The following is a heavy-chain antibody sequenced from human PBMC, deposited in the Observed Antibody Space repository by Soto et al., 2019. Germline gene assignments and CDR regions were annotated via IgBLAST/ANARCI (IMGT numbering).Heavy chain of an antibody. V-gene: IGHV1-18*01. CDR1: GDTFASFG. J-gene: IGHJ4*02. CDR3: ARDQESITDRILQY. D-gene: IGHD3-10*01. CDR2: ISAYNGNT. Sequence: GGPVKVSCKASGDTFASFGFSWVRQAPGQGLEWLGWISAYNGNTHYAQKVRDRVTLTTDTSTNTAYMELRSLTSDDTAVYYCARDQESITDRILQYWGQGTRVTVSS.